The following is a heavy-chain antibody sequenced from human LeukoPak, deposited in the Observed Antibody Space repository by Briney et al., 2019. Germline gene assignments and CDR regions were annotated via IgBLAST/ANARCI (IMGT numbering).Heavy chain of an antibody. CDR1: GYTFTSYG. CDR3: ARVRSQVAGTLTNDY. Sequence: ASVKVSCKASGYTFTSYGISWVRRAPGQGLEWMGWISAYNGNTNYAQKLQGRVTMTTDTSTSTAYMELRSLRSDDTAVYYCARVRSQVAGTLTNDYWGRGTLVTVSS. D-gene: IGHD6-19*01. CDR2: ISAYNGNT. J-gene: IGHJ4*02. V-gene: IGHV1-18*01.